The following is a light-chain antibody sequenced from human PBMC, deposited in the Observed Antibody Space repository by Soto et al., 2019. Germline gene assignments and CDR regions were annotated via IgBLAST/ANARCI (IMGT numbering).Light chain of an antibody. V-gene: IGKV3-11*01. J-gene: IGKJ5*01. Sequence: EILLTQSPATLSLSPGERATLSCRASQIVSSYLAWYQKKPGQATRLLIYNESNRTTGIPARFSGFGSGTDFTLTIRRLEPEDFALYYCQQYTTQPITLGQGTRLEIK. CDR2: NES. CDR1: QIVSSY. CDR3: QQYTTQPIT.